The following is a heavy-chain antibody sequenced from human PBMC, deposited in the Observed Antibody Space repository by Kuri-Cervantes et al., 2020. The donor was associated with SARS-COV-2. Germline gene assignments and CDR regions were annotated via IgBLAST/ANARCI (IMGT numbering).Heavy chain of an antibody. Sequence: ASVKVSCKASGYTFTGYSMHWVRQAPGQGLEWMGWINPNSGSTNYAQKFQGRVTMTRDTSISTAYMELSRLRSDDTAVYYCARAGYSSSWAPGAFDYWGQGTLVTVSS. CDR1: GYTFTGYS. V-gene: IGHV1-2*02. J-gene: IGHJ4*02. CDR3: ARAGYSSSWAPGAFDY. D-gene: IGHD6-13*01. CDR2: INPNSGST.